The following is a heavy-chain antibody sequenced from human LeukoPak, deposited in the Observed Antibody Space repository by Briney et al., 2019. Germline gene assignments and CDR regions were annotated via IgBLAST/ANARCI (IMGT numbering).Heavy chain of an antibody. J-gene: IGHJ5*02. D-gene: IGHD3-10*01. CDR1: GDSISSYY. Sequence: KPSETLSLTCTVSGDSISSYYWSWIRQPPGKGLEWIGYIFDNRNTKYNPSLKSRVSLSLDTSKNEFSLNLSSVTAADTAVYYCARDYYGSGKGWFDPWGQGTLVTVSS. CDR2: IFDNRNT. V-gene: IGHV4-59*01. CDR3: ARDYYGSGKGWFDP.